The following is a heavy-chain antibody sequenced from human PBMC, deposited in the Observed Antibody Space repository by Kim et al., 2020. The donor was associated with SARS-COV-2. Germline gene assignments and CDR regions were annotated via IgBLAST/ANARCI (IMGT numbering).Heavy chain of an antibody. CDR2: INTNTGNP. J-gene: IGHJ4*02. CDR3: ARGEVNIVVVPAAMPNY. CDR1: GYTFTSYA. Sequence: ASVKVSCKASGYTFTSYAMNWVRQAPGQGLEWMGWINTNTGNPTYAQGFTGRFVFSLDTSVSTAYLQISSLKAEDTAVYYCARGEVNIVVVPAAMPNYWGQGTLVTVSS. V-gene: IGHV7-4-1*02. D-gene: IGHD2-2*01.